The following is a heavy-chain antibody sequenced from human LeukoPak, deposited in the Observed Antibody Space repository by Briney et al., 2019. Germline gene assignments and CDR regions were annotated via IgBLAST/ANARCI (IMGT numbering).Heavy chain of an antibody. CDR3: ARDRVIDSWVDY. D-gene: IGHD3-16*02. V-gene: IGHV4-34*01. J-gene: IGHJ4*02. Sequence: SETLSLTCAVFGGSFSDYYWSWIRQAPGKGLEWIGEINHSRSTNYNPSLKSRVTISVDASKNRFSLRLSSVTAADTAVYYCARDRVIDSWVDYWGQGTLVTVSS. CDR1: GGSFSDYY. CDR2: INHSRST.